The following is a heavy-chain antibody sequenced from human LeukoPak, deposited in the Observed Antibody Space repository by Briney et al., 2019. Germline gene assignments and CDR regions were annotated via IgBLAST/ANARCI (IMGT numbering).Heavy chain of an antibody. J-gene: IGHJ4*02. D-gene: IGHD1-26*01. CDR2: IYYSGST. V-gene: IGHV4-39*07. Sequence: SETLSLTCTVSGGSISSSSYYWGWIRQPPGKGLEWIGSIYYSGSTYYNPSLKSRVTISVNTSKNQFSLKLSSVTAADTAVYYCFRGSYYGALDYWGQGTLVTVSS. CDR3: FRGSYYGALDY. CDR1: GGSISSSSYY.